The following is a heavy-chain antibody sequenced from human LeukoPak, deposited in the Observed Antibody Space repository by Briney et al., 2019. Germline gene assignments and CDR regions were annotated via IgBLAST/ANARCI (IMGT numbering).Heavy chain of an antibody. CDR3: ARVKGSGYRNSIDY. D-gene: IGHD3-3*01. CDR2: INWNGGST. CDR1: GFTFDDYA. V-gene: IGHV3-20*03. Sequence: PGGSLRLSFAASGFTFDDYAMNSVRQAPGKGLEWVSGINWNGGSTYYRDSVKGRFTISRDNAKNSLYLQMNSLRAEDTALYYCARVKGSGYRNSIDYWGQGTLVTVSS. J-gene: IGHJ4*02.